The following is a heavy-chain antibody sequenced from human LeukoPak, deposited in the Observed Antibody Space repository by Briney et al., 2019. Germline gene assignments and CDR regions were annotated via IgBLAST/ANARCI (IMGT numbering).Heavy chain of an antibody. D-gene: IGHD2-2*01. CDR1: GFTFSSYS. CDR3: ARETVVVPAAMSDY. Sequence: GGSLKLSCAASGFTFSSYSMNWVRQAPGKGLEWVSSISSSSSYIYYADSVKGRFTISRDNAKNSLYLQMNSLRAEDTAVYYCARETVVVPAAMSDYWGQGTLVTVSS. V-gene: IGHV3-21*01. J-gene: IGHJ4*02. CDR2: ISSSSSYI.